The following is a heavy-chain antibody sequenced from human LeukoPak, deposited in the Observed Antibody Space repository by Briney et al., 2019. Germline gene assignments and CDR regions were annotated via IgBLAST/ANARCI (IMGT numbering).Heavy chain of an antibody. CDR1: GFTFSNAW. Sequence: GGSLRLSCAASGFTFSNAWMSWVRQAPGKGLEWVGRIKSKTDGGTTDYAAPVKGRFTISRDDSKNTLYLQMNSLRAEDTAVYYCAREVPSRWSASYFDYWGQGTLVTVSS. CDR2: IKSKTDGGTT. D-gene: IGHD3-3*01. J-gene: IGHJ4*02. V-gene: IGHV3-15*01. CDR3: AREVPSRWSASYFDY.